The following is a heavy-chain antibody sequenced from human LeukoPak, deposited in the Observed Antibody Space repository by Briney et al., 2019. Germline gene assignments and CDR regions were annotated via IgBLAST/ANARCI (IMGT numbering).Heavy chain of an antibody. D-gene: IGHD1-26*01. Sequence: GGSLRLSCAASGFTFSSYSMNWVRQAPGKGLEWVSHITASGTAMFYADSVKGRFTISRDNAKNSLYLQMNSLRDEDTAVYASSGSYRLDYWGQGTLVTVSS. CDR1: GFTFSSYS. J-gene: IGHJ4*02. CDR2: ITASGTAM. CDR3: SGSYRLDY. V-gene: IGHV3-48*02.